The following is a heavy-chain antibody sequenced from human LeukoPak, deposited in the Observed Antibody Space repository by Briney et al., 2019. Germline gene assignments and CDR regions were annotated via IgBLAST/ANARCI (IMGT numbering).Heavy chain of an antibody. D-gene: IGHD6-19*01. CDR3: AKDGAVAGTWFDS. J-gene: IGHJ5*01. CDR1: GYTFTSYG. Sequence: GASVKVSCKASGYTFTSYGINWVRQAPGQGLEYMGWISAYNGNTNCAQKFQDRVTMTTDTSTSTAYMELRSLRFDDTAVYYCAKDGAVAGTWFDSWGQGTLVTVSS. V-gene: IGHV1-18*01. CDR2: ISAYNGNT.